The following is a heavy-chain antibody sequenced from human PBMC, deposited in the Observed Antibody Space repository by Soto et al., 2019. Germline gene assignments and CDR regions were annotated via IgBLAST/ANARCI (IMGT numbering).Heavy chain of an antibody. CDR2: ISGSGVTT. Sequence: GGSLRLSWAASGFSFSSSAMIWVRHAPGKGLEWVSSISGSGVTTYYAESVKGRFTISRDNSKNTLFLQMDSLRAEDMAVYYCAKDPPDCGGDCYLFDYWGQGTLVTVSS. J-gene: IGHJ4*02. CDR1: GFSFSSSA. D-gene: IGHD2-21*02. V-gene: IGHV3-23*01. CDR3: AKDPPDCGGDCYLFDY.